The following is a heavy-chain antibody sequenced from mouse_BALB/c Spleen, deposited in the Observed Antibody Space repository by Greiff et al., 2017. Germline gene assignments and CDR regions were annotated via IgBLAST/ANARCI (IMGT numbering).Heavy chain of an antibody. D-gene: IGHD2-12*01. CDR3: ARRGVTTAWFAY. J-gene: IGHJ3*01. CDR2: ISSGGGST. CDR1: GFAFSSYD. V-gene: IGHV5-12-1*01. Sequence: EVHLVESGGGLVKPGGSLKLSCAASGFAFSSYDMYWVRQTPEKRLEWVAYISSGGGSTYYPDTVKGRFTISRDNAKNTLYLQKSSLKSEDTAMYYYARRGVTTAWFAYWGQGTLVTVSA.